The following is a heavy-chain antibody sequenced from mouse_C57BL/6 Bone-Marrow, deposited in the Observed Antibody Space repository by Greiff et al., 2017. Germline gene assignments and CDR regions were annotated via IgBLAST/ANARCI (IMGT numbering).Heavy chain of an antibody. CDR3: ARSYYSLDY. CDR2: ISSGSSTI. V-gene: IGHV5-17*01. J-gene: IGHJ2*01. Sequence: VQLKESGGGLVKPGGSLKLSCAASGFTFSDYGMHWVRQAPEKVLEWVAYISSGSSTIYYADPVKGRFTISRDTAKNTLFLQMTSLRSEDTAMYYCARSYYSLDYWGQGTTLTVSS. D-gene: IGHD1-1*01. CDR1: GFTFSDYG.